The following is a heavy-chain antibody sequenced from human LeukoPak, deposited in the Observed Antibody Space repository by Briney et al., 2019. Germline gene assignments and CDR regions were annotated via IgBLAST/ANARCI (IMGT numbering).Heavy chain of an antibody. CDR3: ARRIYCSSTSCEDFYYYYGMDV. CDR1: GASFSGYY. CDR2: INHSGST. J-gene: IGHJ6*02. V-gene: IGHV4-34*01. D-gene: IGHD2-2*01. Sequence: SETLSLTCAVYGASFSGYYWSWIRQSPGKGLEWIGEINHSGSTNYNPSLKSRVTISVDTSKNQFSLNLSSVTAADTAVYYCARRIYCSSTSCEDFYYYYGMDVWGQGTTVTVSS.